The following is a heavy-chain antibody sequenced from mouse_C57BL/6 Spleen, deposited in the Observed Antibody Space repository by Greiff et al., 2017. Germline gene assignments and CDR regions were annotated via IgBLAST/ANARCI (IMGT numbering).Heavy chain of an antibody. Sequence: SGASVKISCKASGYAFSSYWMNWVKQRPGKGLEWIGQIYPGDGDTNYNGKFKGKATLTADKSSSTAYMQLSSLTSEDSAVYFCARTPYGSSPYWYFDVWGTGTTVTVSS. CDR3: ARTPYGSSPYWYFDV. CDR2: IYPGDGDT. V-gene: IGHV1-80*01. D-gene: IGHD1-1*01. CDR1: GYAFSSYW. J-gene: IGHJ1*03.